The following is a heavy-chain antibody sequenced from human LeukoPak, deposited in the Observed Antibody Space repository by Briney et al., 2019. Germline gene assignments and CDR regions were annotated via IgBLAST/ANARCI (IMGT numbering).Heavy chain of an antibody. CDR1: GFTFSSYA. V-gene: IGHV3-23*01. D-gene: IGHD6-19*01. CDR2: ISGSGGST. J-gene: IGHJ6*02. Sequence: GGSLRLSCAASGFTFSSYAMSWVRQAPGKGLEWVSAISGSGGSTYYADSVKGRFTISRDNSKNTLYLQMNSLRAEDTAVYYCRLAGAVAGTQGPYGMDVWGQGTTVTVSS. CDR3: RLAGAVAGTQGPYGMDV.